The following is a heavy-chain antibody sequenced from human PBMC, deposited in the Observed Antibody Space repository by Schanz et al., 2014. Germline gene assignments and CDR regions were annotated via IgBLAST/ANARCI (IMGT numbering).Heavy chain of an antibody. CDR2: ISGGGGTR. D-gene: IGHD2-15*01. CDR3: AKGMGYCSGGTCYDYYYYGLDV. CDR1: GFTFGSYG. V-gene: IGHV3-23*01. Sequence: EEQLLQSGGGLVQPGGSLRLSCAASGFTFGSYGMSWVRQGPGKGLEWVSGISGGGGTRNYADSVKGRFTISRDNSENTLYLQMNSLSADDTAVFYCAKGMGYCSGGTCYDYYYYGLDVWGQGTLVNVSS. J-gene: IGHJ6*02.